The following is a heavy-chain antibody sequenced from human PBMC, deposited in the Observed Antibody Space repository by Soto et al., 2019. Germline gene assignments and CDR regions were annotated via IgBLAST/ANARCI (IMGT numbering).Heavy chain of an antibody. V-gene: IGHV1-3*04. D-gene: IGHD3-9*01. Sequence: QVQLVQSGAEVKKPGASVKVSCKASGYTFTSYAMHWVRQAPGQGLEWMGWLNTGNGNAKYSQKFQGRVTITRDTSASTAYMEMSSLRSEDTAVDYCASRDILTGFDYWGQGTLVTVSS. CDR3: ASRDILTGFDY. J-gene: IGHJ4*02. CDR1: GYTFTSYA. CDR2: LNTGNGNA.